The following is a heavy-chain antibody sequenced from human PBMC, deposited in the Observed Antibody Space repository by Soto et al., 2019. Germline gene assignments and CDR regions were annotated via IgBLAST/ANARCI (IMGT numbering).Heavy chain of an antibody. V-gene: IGHV3-23*01. CDR2: ISGSGGDT. Sequence: EVQLLESGGGLVQPGGSLRLSCAASGFTFSYYVMKWVRQAPGKGLEWVSAISGSGGDTYYADSVKGRFTISRDNSKNTLYLQMNSLRAEDTAVYYCAKDLGVATITSDYWGQGTLVTVSS. D-gene: IGHD5-12*01. CDR3: AKDLGVATITSDY. J-gene: IGHJ4*02. CDR1: GFTFSYYV.